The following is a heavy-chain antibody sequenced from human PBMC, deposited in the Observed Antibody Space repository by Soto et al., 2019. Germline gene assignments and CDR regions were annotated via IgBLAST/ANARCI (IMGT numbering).Heavy chain of an antibody. CDR2: IYHSGST. Sequence: SETLSLTCAVSGYSISSGYYWGWIRQPPGKGPEWIGSIYHSGSTYYNPSLKSRVTISVDTSKNQFSLKLSSVTAADTAVYYCAKSLYCTNGVCSNWFDPWGQGTLVTVSS. V-gene: IGHV4-38-2*01. J-gene: IGHJ5*02. D-gene: IGHD2-8*01. CDR3: AKSLYCTNGVCSNWFDP. CDR1: GYSISSGYY.